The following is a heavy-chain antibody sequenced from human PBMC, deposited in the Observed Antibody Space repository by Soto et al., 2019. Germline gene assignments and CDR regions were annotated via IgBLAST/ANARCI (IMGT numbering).Heavy chain of an antibody. J-gene: IGHJ6*02. CDR2: IYYSGST. Sequence: SETLSLTCTVSGGSISSSSYYWGWIRQPPGKGLEWIGSIYYSGSTYYNPSLKSRVTISVDTSKNQFSLKLSSVTAADTAVYYCARPSQSYSNYEYYYYYGMDVWGQGTTVTVSS. V-gene: IGHV4-39*01. D-gene: IGHD4-4*01. CDR3: ARPSQSYSNYEYYYYYGMDV. CDR1: GGSISSSSYY.